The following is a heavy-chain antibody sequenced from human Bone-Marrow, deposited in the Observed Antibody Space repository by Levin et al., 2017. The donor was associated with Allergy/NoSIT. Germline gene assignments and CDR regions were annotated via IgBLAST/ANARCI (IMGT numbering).Heavy chain of an antibody. V-gene: IGHV3-9*01. Sequence: HPGGSLRLSCAASGFTFDDYAMHWVRQAPGKGLEWVSGISWNSGSIGYADSVKGRFTISRDNAKNSLYLQMNSLRAEDTALYYCAKDKWLVPFDYWGQGTLVTVSS. CDR1: GFTFDDYA. CDR2: ISWNSGSI. D-gene: IGHD6-19*01. J-gene: IGHJ4*02. CDR3: AKDKWLVPFDY.